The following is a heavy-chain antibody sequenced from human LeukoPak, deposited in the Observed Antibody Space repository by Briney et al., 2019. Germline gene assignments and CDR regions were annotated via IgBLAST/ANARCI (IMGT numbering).Heavy chain of an antibody. V-gene: IGHV4-59*08. CDR3: TRGGGCSGGACFGY. Sequence: PSETLSLTCTVSGGSISSYYWSWIRQPPGKGLEWIGYIYYNPSLKSRVTISVDTSKNQFSLTLTSVTAADTAVYYCTRGGGCSGGACFGYWGQGTLVTVSS. J-gene: IGHJ4*02. CDR2: IYY. D-gene: IGHD2-21*02. CDR1: GGSISSYY.